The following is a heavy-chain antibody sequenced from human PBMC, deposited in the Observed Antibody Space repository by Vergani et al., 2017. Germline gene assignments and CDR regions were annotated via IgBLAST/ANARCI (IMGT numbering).Heavy chain of an antibody. CDR1: GGTFNIYS. Sequence: QVQLVQSGAEVKKPGSSVKVSCKASGGTFNIYSVSWLRQAPGQGPEWMGGITPFFPTGPYAQKFQGRVTITADESTSTAYMELSSLRSEDTAVYYWARERYNWNGIPKIFDYWGQGTLVTVSS. V-gene: IGHV1-69*12. CDR2: ITPFFPTG. D-gene: IGHD1-1*01. J-gene: IGHJ4*02. CDR3: ARERYNWNGIPKIFDY.